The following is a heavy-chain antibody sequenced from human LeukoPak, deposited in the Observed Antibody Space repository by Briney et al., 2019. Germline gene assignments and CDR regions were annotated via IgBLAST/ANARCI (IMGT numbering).Heavy chain of an antibody. CDR1: GYTFTSYD. D-gene: IGHD1-7*01. Sequence: ASVKVSCKASGYTFTSYDINWVRQATGQGLEWMGWMNPNSGNTGYAQKLQGRVTMTTDTSTSTAYMELRSLRSDDTAVYYCARERTPPSGANYYYYYYGMDVWGQGTTVTVSS. CDR3: ARERTPPSGANYYYYYYGMDV. J-gene: IGHJ6*02. CDR2: MNPNSGNT. V-gene: IGHV1-8*01.